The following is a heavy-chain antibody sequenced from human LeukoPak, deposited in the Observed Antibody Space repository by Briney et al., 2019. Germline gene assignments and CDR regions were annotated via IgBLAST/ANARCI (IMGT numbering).Heavy chain of an antibody. V-gene: IGHV1-69*04. CDR2: IIPILGIA. Sequence: ASVKVSCKASGGTFSSYAISWVRQAPGQGLEWMGRIIPILGIANYAQKFQGRVTITADKSTSTAYMELSSLRSEGTAVYYCARDRGSGWSINAFDIWGQGTMVTVSS. D-gene: IGHD6-19*01. J-gene: IGHJ3*02. CDR3: ARDRGSGWSINAFDI. CDR1: GGTFSSYA.